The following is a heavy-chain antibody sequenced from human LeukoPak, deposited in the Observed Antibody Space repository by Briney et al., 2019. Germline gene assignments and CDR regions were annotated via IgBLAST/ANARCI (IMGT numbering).Heavy chain of an antibody. D-gene: IGHD3-10*01. CDR3: ARASGGSGSYFYYFDY. V-gene: IGHV4-59*01. J-gene: IGHJ4*02. Sequence: SETLSLTCTVSGGSISSYYWSWIRQPPGKGLELIGYIYYSGSTNYNPSLKSRVTISVDTSKNQFSLKLSSVTAADTAVYYCARASGGSGSYFYYFDYWGQGTLVTVSS. CDR2: IYYSGST. CDR1: GGSISSYY.